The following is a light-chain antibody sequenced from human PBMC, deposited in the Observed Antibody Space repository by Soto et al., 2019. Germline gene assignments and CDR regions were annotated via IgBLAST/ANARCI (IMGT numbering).Light chain of an antibody. J-gene: IGLJ1*01. CDR2: SNN. Sequence: LTHPPSASGTPGHRVTISFSGSSSNIGSNTVNWYQQLPGTAPKLLIYSNNQRPSGVPDRFSGSKSGTSASLAISGLQSEDEADYYCAAWDDSLNGGYVFGTGTKVTVL. V-gene: IGLV1-44*01. CDR3: AAWDDSLNGGYV. CDR1: SSNIGSNT.